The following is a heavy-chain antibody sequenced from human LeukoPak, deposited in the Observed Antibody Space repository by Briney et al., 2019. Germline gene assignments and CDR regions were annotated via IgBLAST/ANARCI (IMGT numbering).Heavy chain of an antibody. CDR3: AKDQSSFGKYYDILTVGY. V-gene: IGHV3-30*02. CDR2: IRYDGSNK. Sequence: GGSLRLSCAASGFTFSSYGMHWVRQAPGKGLEWVAFIRYDGSNKYYADSVKGRFTISRDNSENTLYLQMNSLRAEDTAVYYCAKDQSSFGKYYDILTVGYWGQGTLVTVSS. D-gene: IGHD3-9*01. CDR1: GFTFSSYG. J-gene: IGHJ4*02.